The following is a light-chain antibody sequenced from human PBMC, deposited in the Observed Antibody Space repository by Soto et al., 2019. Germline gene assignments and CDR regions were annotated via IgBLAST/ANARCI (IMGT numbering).Light chain of an antibody. CDR3: QQYNSYST. CDR1: QSISSW. J-gene: IGKJ1*01. V-gene: IGKV1-5*03. Sequence: DLQMTQSPSTLSASVGDRVTITCRASQSISSWLAWYQQKPGKAPKLLIYKASSLESGVPSRFSGSGSGTEFTLTISSLPPDDFATYYCQQYNSYSTFGQGTKVEIK. CDR2: KAS.